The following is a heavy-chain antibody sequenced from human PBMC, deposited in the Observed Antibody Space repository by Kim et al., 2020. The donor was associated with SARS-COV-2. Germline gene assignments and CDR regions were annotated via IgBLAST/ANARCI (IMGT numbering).Heavy chain of an antibody. CDR1: GYTFTSYY. CDR2: INPSGGST. Sequence: ASVKVSCKASGYTFTSYYMHWVRQAPGQGLEWMGIINPSGGSTSYAQKFQGRVTMTRDTSTSTVYMELSSLRSEDTAVYYCAREISIVVVTATLDYWGQGTLVTVSS. V-gene: IGHV1-46*01. J-gene: IGHJ4*02. CDR3: AREISIVVVTATLDY. D-gene: IGHD2-21*02.